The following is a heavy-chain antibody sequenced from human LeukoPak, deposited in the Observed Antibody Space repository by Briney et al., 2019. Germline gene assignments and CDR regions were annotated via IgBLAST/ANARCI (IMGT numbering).Heavy chain of an antibody. CDR1: GGSISSGDYY. Sequence: PSETLSLTCTVSGGSISSGDYYWSWIRQPPGKGLEWIGYIYYSGSTYYNPSLKSRVTISVDRSKNQFSLKLSSVTAADTAVYYCARAPRGVEQQLVVGFDYWGQGTLVTVSS. D-gene: IGHD6-13*01. J-gene: IGHJ4*02. CDR2: IYYSGST. V-gene: IGHV4-30-4*01. CDR3: ARAPRGVEQQLVVGFDY.